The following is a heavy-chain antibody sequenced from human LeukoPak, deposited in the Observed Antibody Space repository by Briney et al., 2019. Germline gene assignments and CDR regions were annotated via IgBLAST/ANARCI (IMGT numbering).Heavy chain of an antibody. D-gene: IGHD6-19*01. J-gene: IGHJ4*02. CDR2: IYYSGST. CDR1: CGSISSSSYY. Sequence: SETLSLTCTVSCGSISSSSYYWGWIRQPPGKGLEWIGSIYYSGSTYYNPSLKSRVTISVDTSKNQFSLKLSSVTAADTAVYYCASRGVMSSYYFDYWGQGTLVTVSS. V-gene: IGHV4-39*01. CDR3: ASRGVMSSYYFDY.